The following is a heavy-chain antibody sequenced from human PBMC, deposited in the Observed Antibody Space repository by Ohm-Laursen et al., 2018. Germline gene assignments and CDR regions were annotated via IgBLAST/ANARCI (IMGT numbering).Heavy chain of an antibody. CDR3: ARSYTDYFYQYGMDV. V-gene: IGHV2-70*11. Sequence: TQTLTLTCTVSGFSLNNTRMCVSWIRQAPGEALEWLARIDWDKDKYYSTSLETRLTISKDTSRNQVVLTMTNMNPADTATYYCARSYTDYFYQYGMDVWGPGTTVTVSS. D-gene: IGHD2-2*02. CDR2: IDWDKDK. CDR1: GFSLNNTRMC. J-gene: IGHJ6*02.